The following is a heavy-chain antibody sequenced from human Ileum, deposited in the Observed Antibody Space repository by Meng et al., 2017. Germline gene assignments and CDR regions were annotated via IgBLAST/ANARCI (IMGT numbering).Heavy chain of an antibody. J-gene: IGHJ4*02. V-gene: IGHV4-4*02. CDR1: GGSISTNHL. CDR3: ARRPRYDGSAYYPAFEY. D-gene: IGHD3-22*01. Sequence: QVPLQKSAPGLVKPSGTLSLTCAVSGGSISTNHLWSWVRQPPGKGLEWIGEIHHGGSTNYNPSLKSRVVISIDNSKSQFSLELTSVTAADTAVYYCARRPRYDGSAYYPAFEYWGQGTLVTVSS. CDR2: IHHGGST.